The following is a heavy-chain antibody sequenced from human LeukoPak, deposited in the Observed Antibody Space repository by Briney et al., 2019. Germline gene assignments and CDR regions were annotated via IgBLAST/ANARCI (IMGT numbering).Heavy chain of an antibody. J-gene: IGHJ4*02. CDR2: IYYSGTT. Sequence: PSETLSLTCTVSGASIISSTYYWGWIRQPPGKGLEWIGTIYYSGTTYYNPSLKSRVTMSVDTSNDQFSLKLISVTAADTAVYYCARDFLWGGKLSSDYWGQGTLVTVSS. CDR3: ARDFLWGGKLSSDY. D-gene: IGHD4-23*01. V-gene: IGHV4-39*07. CDR1: GASIISSTYY.